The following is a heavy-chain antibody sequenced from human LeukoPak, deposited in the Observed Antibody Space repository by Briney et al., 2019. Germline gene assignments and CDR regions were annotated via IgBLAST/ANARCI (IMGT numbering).Heavy chain of an antibody. D-gene: IGHD6-6*01. J-gene: IGHJ4*02. Sequence: PGGSLRLSCEASGFTFTNYDMHWLRQAPGKGLEWVAIISYDERKKSYTDSVKGRFTTSRDNSKNTLFLQMNSLRVEDTAVYYCAKEGSTSSPPFDSWGQGTLVTVSS. CDR3: AKEGSTSSPPFDS. CDR1: GFTFTNYD. CDR2: ISYDERKK. V-gene: IGHV3-30*18.